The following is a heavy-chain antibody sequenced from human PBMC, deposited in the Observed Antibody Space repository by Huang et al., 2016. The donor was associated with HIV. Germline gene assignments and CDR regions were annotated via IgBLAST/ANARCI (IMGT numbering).Heavy chain of an antibody. D-gene: IGHD2-21*02. V-gene: IGHV1-2*02. CDR1: GYSFTGNY. J-gene: IGHJ6*02. CDR3: ARNHYRGSDYKWERSGVDV. Sequence: QVQLVQSGAEVTRPGASVTVSCKTSGYSFTGNYLHWVRQAPGQGLGWRGWSKPKSGGTTYAQKFQGRVTLTRDTYSSTAYMESSRMKSGDTAVYYGARNHYRGSDYKWERSGVDVWGQGTTVTVSS. CDR2: SKPKSGGT.